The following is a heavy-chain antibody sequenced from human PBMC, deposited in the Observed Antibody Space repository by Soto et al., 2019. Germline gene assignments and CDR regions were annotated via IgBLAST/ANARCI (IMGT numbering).Heavy chain of an antibody. CDR1: GFTFSSYG. CDR3: AREVFGYSFDY. Sequence: QVQLVESGGGVVQPGRSLRLSCAASGFTFSSYGMHWVRQAPGKGLEWVAVIWYDGSNKYYADSVKGRFTISRDNSKNKLDLQMNSLRAEETAVYYCAREVFGYSFDYWGQGTLVTVSS. CDR2: IWYDGSNK. V-gene: IGHV3-33*01. D-gene: IGHD5-12*01. J-gene: IGHJ4*02.